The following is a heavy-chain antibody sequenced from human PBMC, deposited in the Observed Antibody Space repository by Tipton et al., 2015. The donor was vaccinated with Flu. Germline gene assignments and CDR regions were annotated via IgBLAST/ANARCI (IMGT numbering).Heavy chain of an antibody. CDR3: PRGLATFGPSTPFDH. J-gene: IGHJ4*02. V-gene: IGHV4-30-2*01. CDR1: GDSMNTDDFS. D-gene: IGHD3-16*01. Sequence: TLSLTCSVSGDSMNTDDFSWSWIRQPPGKALEWIGYIYYNGNTFYNPSFRSRVSMSIDRSKTEFSLKLKSVTAADTAVYFCPRGLATFGPSTPFDHWGQGALVTVSS. CDR2: IYYNGNT.